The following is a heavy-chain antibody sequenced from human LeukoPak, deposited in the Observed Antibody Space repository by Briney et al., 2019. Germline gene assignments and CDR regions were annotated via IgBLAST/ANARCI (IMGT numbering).Heavy chain of an antibody. CDR3: ARRVNYYYYMDV. J-gene: IGHJ6*03. CDR2: IYTSGST. CDR1: GGSIGSYY. V-gene: IGHV4-4*09. D-gene: IGHD2-21*01. Sequence: SETLSLTCTVSGGSIGSYYCTWIRQPPGKGLEWIGYIYTSGSTNYNPSLKSRVTISVDTSKNQFSLKLSSVTAADTAVYYCARRVNYYYYMDVWGEGTTVTVSS.